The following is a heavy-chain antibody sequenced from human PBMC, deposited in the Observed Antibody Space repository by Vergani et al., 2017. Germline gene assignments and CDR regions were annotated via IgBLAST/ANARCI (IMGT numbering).Heavy chain of an antibody. Sequence: QAHLVQSGAEVRKPGASVKVSCKASGYLFTGYYIHWVRQAPGQGLEWMGWINPNRDGANYAQKFQGRVTMTRDTSISTAYMERSSLRSDDTAIYYCARDGGGVVRVAWHGMDVWGQGTTVTVSS. J-gene: IGHJ6*02. CDR3: ARDGGGVVRVAWHGMDV. CDR2: INPNRDGA. V-gene: IGHV1-2*02. D-gene: IGHD3-10*01. CDR1: GYLFTGYY.